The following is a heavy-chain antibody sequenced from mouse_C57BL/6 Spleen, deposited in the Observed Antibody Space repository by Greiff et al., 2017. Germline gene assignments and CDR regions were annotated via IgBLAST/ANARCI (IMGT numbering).Heavy chain of an antibody. J-gene: IGHJ2*01. D-gene: IGHD2-13*01. CDR3: TRGDKYYFDY. V-gene: IGHV14-4*01. Sequence: EVQLQESGAELVRPGASVKLSCTASGFNIKEDYMHWVKQRPEQGLEWIGWIDPENGDTESASKFQGKATITADTSSNTAYLQLSSLTSEDTAVYYCTRGDKYYFDYWGQGTTLTGSS. CDR2: IDPENGDT. CDR1: GFNIKEDY.